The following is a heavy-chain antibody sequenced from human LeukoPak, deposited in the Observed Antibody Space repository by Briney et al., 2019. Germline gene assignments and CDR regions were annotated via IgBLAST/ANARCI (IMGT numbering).Heavy chain of an antibody. Sequence: PGRSPRLSCAASGFTFNSYSMTWVRQAPGKGLEWVSYISSSSSTIYYADSVKGRFTISRDNAKNSLYLQMNSLRDEDTAVYYCAKSLSPNMIASLGYWGQGTLVTVSS. CDR3: AKSLSPNMIASLGY. J-gene: IGHJ4*02. CDR1: GFTFNSYS. V-gene: IGHV3-48*02. CDR2: ISSSSSTI. D-gene: IGHD3-22*01.